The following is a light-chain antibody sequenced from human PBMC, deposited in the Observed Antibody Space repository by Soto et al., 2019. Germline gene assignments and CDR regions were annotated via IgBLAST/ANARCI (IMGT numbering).Light chain of an antibody. CDR3: QQYNSYSWT. V-gene: IGKV1-5*03. Sequence: DIKMTQSPSTLSASVGNRVIITCRASQSISSWLAWYQQKPGKAPKLLIYKASSLESGVPSRFSGSGSGTEFTLTISSLQPDDFAIYYCQQYNSYSWTFGQGTKLEIK. CDR1: QSISSW. CDR2: KAS. J-gene: IGKJ1*01.